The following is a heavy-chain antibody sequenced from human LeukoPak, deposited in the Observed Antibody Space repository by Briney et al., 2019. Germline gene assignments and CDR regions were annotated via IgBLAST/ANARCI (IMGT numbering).Heavy chain of an antibody. V-gene: IGHV3-30*18. CDR3: AKGGGVIGRSYYFDY. J-gene: IGHJ4*02. D-gene: IGHD2-8*02. CDR2: ISNDGNNK. Sequence: GGSLRLSCAASGFPFSTYGMHWVRQAPGKGLEWGAAISNDGNNKFYADSVKGRFTISRDNPKNTMNLQMNSLRAEDTAVYYCAKGGGVIGRSYYFDYWGQGTLVTVSS. CDR1: GFPFSTYG.